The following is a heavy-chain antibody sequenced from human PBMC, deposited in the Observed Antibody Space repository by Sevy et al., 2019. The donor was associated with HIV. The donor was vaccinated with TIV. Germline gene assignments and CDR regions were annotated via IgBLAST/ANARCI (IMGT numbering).Heavy chain of an antibody. Sequence: ASVKVSCKASGGTFSSYAISWVRQAPGQGLEWMGGIIPIFGTANYAQKFQGRVTITADESTSTAYMELSSLRSEDTAVCYCARGGLLKYYFDYWGQGTLVTVSS. D-gene: IGHD3-16*01. CDR3: ARGGLLKYYFDY. V-gene: IGHV1-69*13. CDR1: GGTFSSYA. J-gene: IGHJ4*02. CDR2: IIPIFGTA.